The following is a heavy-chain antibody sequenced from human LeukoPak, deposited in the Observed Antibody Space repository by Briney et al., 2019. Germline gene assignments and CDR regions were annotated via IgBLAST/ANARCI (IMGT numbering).Heavy chain of an antibody. CDR2: ITNTGDI. J-gene: IGHJ4*02. CDR1: GGSFNGYF. D-gene: IGHD2-2*01. CDR3: ARAPYIRSWYQLSRGEDY. Sequence: ASETLSLTCAVSGGSFNGYFWTWIRQPPGKGLEWIGEITNTGDIKYNPSLNNRVTIAVDTSKRQFSLRLTSVTAADTAMYYCARAPYIRSWYQLSRGEDYWGQGTLVTVST. V-gene: IGHV4-34*01.